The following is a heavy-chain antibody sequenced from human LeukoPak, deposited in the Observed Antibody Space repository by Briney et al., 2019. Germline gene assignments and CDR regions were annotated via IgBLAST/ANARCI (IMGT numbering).Heavy chain of an antibody. J-gene: IGHJ4*02. V-gene: IGHV1-2*02. Sequence: ASVKVSCKASGYTFTGYYMHWVRQAPGQGLEWMGWINPNSGGTNYAQKFQGRVTMTRDTSISTAYMELSRLRSDDTAVYYCARGYCSGGSCLGYFDYWGQRTLVTVSS. CDR2: INPNSGGT. D-gene: IGHD2-15*01. CDR3: ARGYCSGGSCLGYFDY. CDR1: GYTFTGYY.